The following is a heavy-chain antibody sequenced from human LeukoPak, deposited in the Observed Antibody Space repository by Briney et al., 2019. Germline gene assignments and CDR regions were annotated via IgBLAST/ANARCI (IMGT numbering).Heavy chain of an antibody. V-gene: IGHV4-38-2*01. CDR2: IYHSGST. D-gene: IGHD4-17*01. J-gene: IGHJ4*02. Sequence: PETLSLTCAVSGYSISSGYYWGWIRQPPGKGLEWIGSIYHSGSTYYNPSLKSRVTISVDTSKNQFSLKLSSVTAADTAVYYCARGGYYGDPPLDYWGQGTLVTVSS. CDR3: ARGGYYGDPPLDY. CDR1: GYSISSGYY.